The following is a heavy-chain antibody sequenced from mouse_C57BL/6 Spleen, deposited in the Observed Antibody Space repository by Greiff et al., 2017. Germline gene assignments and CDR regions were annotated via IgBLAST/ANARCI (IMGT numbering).Heavy chain of an antibody. CDR2: ISSGSSTI. Sequence: DVKLQESGGGLVKPGGSLKLSCAASGFTFSDYGMPWVRQAPEKGLEWVAYISSGSSTIYYADTVKGRFTISRDNANNTLYMQMTSLRSEDTAVYYCARPGGNYYFDYWGQGTTLTVSS. J-gene: IGHJ2*01. D-gene: IGHD2-1*01. CDR1: GFTFSDYG. CDR3: ARPGGNYYFDY. V-gene: IGHV5-17*01.